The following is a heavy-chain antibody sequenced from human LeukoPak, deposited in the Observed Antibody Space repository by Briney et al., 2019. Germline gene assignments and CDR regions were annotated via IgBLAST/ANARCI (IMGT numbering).Heavy chain of an antibody. D-gene: IGHD3-3*01. CDR2: ISWNSGSI. CDR3: AKAQYYDFWSGYFDY. V-gene: IGHV3-9*01. J-gene: IGHJ4*02. Sequence: GRSLRLSCAASGFTFDDYAMHWVPQAPGKGLEWVSGISWNSGSIGYADSVKGRFTISRDNAKNSLYLQMNSLRAEDTALYYCAKAQYYDFWSGYFDYWGQGTLVTVSS. CDR1: GFTFDDYA.